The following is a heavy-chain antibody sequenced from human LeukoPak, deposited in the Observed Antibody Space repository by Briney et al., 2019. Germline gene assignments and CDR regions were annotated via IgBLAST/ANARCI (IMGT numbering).Heavy chain of an antibody. J-gene: IGHJ4*02. CDR2: IWYDGSNR. D-gene: IGHD3-10*01. CDR1: GFTFSSYG. Sequence: GRSLRLSCAASGFTFSSYGMHWVRQAPGKGLEWVAVIWYDGSNRYYADSVKGRFTISRDNSKNTLYLQMNSLRAEDTAVYYCAGWGGTYGSGSYRSMGSDYWGQGTLVTVSS. CDR3: AGWGGTYGSGSYRSMGSDY. V-gene: IGHV3-33*01.